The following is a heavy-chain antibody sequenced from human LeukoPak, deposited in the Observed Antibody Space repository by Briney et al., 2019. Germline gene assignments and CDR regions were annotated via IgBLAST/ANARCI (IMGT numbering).Heavy chain of an antibody. V-gene: IGHV3-11*04. CDR2: ISSSGSTI. J-gene: IGHJ4*02. CDR3: ARARATDFWSGLGPY. CDR1: GFTFSDYY. D-gene: IGHD3-3*01. Sequence: GGSLRLSCAASGFTFSDYYMSWIRQAPGKGLEWVSYISSSGSTIYYADSVKGRFTISRDNAKNSLYLQMNSLRAEDTAVYYCARARATDFWSGLGPYWGQGTLVTVSS.